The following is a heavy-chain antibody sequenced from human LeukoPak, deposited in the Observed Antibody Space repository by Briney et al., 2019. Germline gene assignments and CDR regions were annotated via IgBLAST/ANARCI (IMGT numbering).Heavy chain of an antibody. D-gene: IGHD6-13*01. Sequence: PGRSLRLSCAASGFTFDDYAMHWVRQAPGKGLEWVSGISWNSGSIGYADSVKGRFTISRDNAKNSLYLQMNSLRAEDMALYYCAKDLILASSWYQGGDAFDIWGQGTMVTVSS. CDR3: AKDLILASSWYQGGDAFDI. CDR1: GFTFDDYA. CDR2: ISWNSGSI. V-gene: IGHV3-9*03. J-gene: IGHJ3*02.